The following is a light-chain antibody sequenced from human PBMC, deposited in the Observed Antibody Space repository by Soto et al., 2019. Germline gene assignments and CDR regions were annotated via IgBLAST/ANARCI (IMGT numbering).Light chain of an antibody. CDR3: QQYNTYSSLT. J-gene: IGKJ4*01. CDR1: QSISTW. CDR2: DAS. Sequence: DIQMTQSPSTLSASVGDRVTITCRASQSISTWLAWYQQKPGKAPKLLIYDASSLESGVPSRFSGSGSGTEFTLTISSLQPADFATYYCQQYNTYSSLTFGGGTKVDIK. V-gene: IGKV1-5*01.